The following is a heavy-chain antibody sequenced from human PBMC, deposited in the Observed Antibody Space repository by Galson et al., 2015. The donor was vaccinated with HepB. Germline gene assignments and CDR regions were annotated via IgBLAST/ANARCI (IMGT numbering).Heavy chain of an antibody. V-gene: IGHV4-39*01. CDR3: ARRLDGDCTTTSCHFDS. D-gene: IGHD2-2*03. Sequence: TLSLTCTVSGGSISSSSYYWGWIRQPPGKGLEWIGSIYYSGNTNHNPSLKSRVTISADTSKNQFSLKVSSLTAADTAVYFCARRLDGDCTTTSCHFDSWGQGTPVTVSS. CDR2: IYYSGNT. CDR1: GGSISSSSYY. J-gene: IGHJ4*02.